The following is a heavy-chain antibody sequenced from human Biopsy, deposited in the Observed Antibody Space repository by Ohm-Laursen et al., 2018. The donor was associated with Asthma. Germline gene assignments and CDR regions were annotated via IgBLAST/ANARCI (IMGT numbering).Heavy chain of an antibody. D-gene: IGHD7-27*01. V-gene: IGHV1-69*01. CDR2: ISPIFGSS. CDR1: GGMFGNYA. J-gene: IGHJ4*02. CDR3: ARSSHINWGGYFDY. Sequence: ASSVKVSCKASGGMFGNYAISWVRQAPGLGLEWMGGISPIFGSSNYAQKFQGRVTITADESTSTAYMELSSLRSEDTAVYYCARSSHINWGGYFDYWGQGTLVTVSS.